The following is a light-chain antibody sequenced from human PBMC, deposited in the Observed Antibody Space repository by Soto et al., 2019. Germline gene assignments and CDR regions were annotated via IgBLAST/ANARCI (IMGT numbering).Light chain of an antibody. CDR3: SSYTTSSTLGVL. CDR2: EVS. V-gene: IGLV2-14*01. Sequence: QSVLTQPASVSGSPGQSITISCTGTSSDIGGYSYVSWYQQHPGNAPRLMIFEVSNRPSGVSNRFSGSKSGDTASLTISGLQAEDEADYFRSSYTTSSTLGVLFGGGTK. CDR1: SSDIGGYSY. J-gene: IGLJ3*02.